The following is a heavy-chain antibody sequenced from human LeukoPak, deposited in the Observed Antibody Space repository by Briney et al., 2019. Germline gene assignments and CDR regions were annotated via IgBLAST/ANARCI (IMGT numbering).Heavy chain of an antibody. J-gene: IGHJ4*02. V-gene: IGHV3-21*01. CDR3: AAGYCTNGVCSNFDY. Sequence: PGGSLRLSCAASGFTFSSYSMNWVRQAPGKGLEWVSSISSSSSYIYYADSVKGRFTISRDNAKNSLYLQMSSLRAEDTAVYYCAAGYCTNGVCSNFDYWGQGTLVTVSS. CDR1: GFTFSSYS. CDR2: ISSSSSYI. D-gene: IGHD2-8*01.